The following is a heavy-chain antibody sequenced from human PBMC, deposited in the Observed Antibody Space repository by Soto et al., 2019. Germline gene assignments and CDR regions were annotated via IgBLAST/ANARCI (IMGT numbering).Heavy chain of an antibody. V-gene: IGHV4-30-4*01. J-gene: IGHJ5*02. Sequence: QVQLQESGPGLVKPSQTLSLTCTVSGGSISSGDYYWSWIRQPPGKGLEWIGYSHYSGSTYYNPSLKSRVTEPVDTANDQFSRKLSSVTAADTAVYYCAREFHGDNWFDPWGQGTLVTVSS. D-gene: IGHD4-17*01. CDR3: AREFHGDNWFDP. CDR1: GGSISSGDYY. CDR2: SHYSGST.